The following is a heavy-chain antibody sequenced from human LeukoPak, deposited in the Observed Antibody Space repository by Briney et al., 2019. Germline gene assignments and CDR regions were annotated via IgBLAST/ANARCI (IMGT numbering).Heavy chain of an antibody. Sequence: GGSLRLSCAASGFTFDDYAMHWVRQAPGKGLEWVSGISWNSGSIGYADSVKGRFTISRDNAKNFLYLQMHSLRAEDTALYYCAKPVAYYYDSSGYYSSPEYFQHWGQGTLVTVSS. D-gene: IGHD3-22*01. CDR1: GFTFDDYA. CDR3: AKPVAYYYDSSGYYSSPEYFQH. V-gene: IGHV3-9*01. J-gene: IGHJ1*01. CDR2: ISWNSGSI.